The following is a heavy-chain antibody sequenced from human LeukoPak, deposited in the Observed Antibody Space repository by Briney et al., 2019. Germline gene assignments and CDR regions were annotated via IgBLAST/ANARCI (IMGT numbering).Heavy chain of an antibody. CDR3: AKDLRGSGWFVDY. CDR1: GFTFDDYA. D-gene: IGHD6-19*01. Sequence: PGGSLRLSCAASGFTFDDYAMHWVRQAPGKGLEWVSLISWDGGSTYYADSVKGRFTISRDNSKNPLYLQMNSLRAEDTALYYCAKDLRGSGWFVDYWGQGTLVTVSS. J-gene: IGHJ4*02. V-gene: IGHV3-43D*03. CDR2: ISWDGGST.